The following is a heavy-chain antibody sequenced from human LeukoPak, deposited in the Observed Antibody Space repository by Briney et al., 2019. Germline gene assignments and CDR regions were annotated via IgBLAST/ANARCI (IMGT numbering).Heavy chain of an antibody. V-gene: IGHV3-30*03. CDR1: GFTFITYG. D-gene: IGHD3-16*01. Sequence: GGSLRLSCAASGFTFITYGMHWVRQAPGKGLEWVAVISYDGSNKYYADSVKGRFTISRDNSKNTLYLQMNSLRAEDTAVYYCASNRLSGYDPSPFDYWGQGTLVTVSS. CDR3: ASNRLSGYDPSPFDY. J-gene: IGHJ4*02. CDR2: ISYDGSNK.